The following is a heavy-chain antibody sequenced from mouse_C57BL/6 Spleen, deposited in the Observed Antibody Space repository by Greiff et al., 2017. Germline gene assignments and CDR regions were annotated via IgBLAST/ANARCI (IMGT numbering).Heavy chain of an antibody. CDR2: IYPGGGYT. J-gene: IGHJ4*01. V-gene: IGHV1-63*01. D-gene: IGHD2-3*01. Sequence: QVQLKESGAELVRPGTSVKMSCKASGYTFTNYWIGWAKQRPGHGLEWIGDIYPGGGYTNYNEKFKGKATLTADKSSSTAYMQFSSLTSEDSAIYYCARLGGGYYFYAMDYWGQGTSVTVSS. CDR1: GYTFTNYW. CDR3: ARLGGGYYFYAMDY.